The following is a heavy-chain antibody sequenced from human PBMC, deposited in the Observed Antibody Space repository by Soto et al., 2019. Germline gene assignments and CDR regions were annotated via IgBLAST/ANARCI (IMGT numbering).Heavy chain of an antibody. CDR2: IIPILGIA. J-gene: IGHJ5*02. CDR3: ARDPGVGATESTGYNWFDP. V-gene: IGHV1-69*08. D-gene: IGHD1-26*01. Sequence: QVQLVQSGAEVKKPGSSVKVSCKASGGTFSSYTSSWVRQAPGQRLEWMGRIIPILGIANYAQKFQGRVTITADKSTSTAYMELSSLRSEDTAVYYCARDPGVGATESTGYNWFDPWGQGTLVTVS. CDR1: GGTFSSYT.